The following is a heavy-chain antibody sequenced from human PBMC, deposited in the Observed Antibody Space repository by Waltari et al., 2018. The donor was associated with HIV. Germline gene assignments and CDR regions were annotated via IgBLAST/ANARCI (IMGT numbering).Heavy chain of an antibody. J-gene: IGHJ4*02. Sequence: QLQLQESGPGLVKPSETLSLTYSVSGNSITSSVYYWNWIRQPPGKGLEWIGSVYYSGNTYYNPSLKSRVTISGDTSKNQFSLKLRSVTAADTAVYYCARSYSSGYYYFAYWGQGTLVTVSS. CDR2: VYYSGNT. D-gene: IGHD3-22*01. CDR1: GNSITSSVYY. V-gene: IGHV4-39*01. CDR3: ARSYSSGYYYFAY.